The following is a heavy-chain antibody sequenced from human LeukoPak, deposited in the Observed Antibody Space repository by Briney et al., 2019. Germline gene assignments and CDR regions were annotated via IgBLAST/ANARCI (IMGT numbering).Heavy chain of an antibody. Sequence: PSETLSLTCAVYGGSFSGYYWSWIRQPPGKGLEWIGAINHSGSTNYNPSLKSRVTISVDTSKNQFSLKLSSLTAADTAVYYCARTACSGGTCYSQRGAFDIWGQGTMVTVSS. V-gene: IGHV4-34*01. CDR3: ARTACSGGTCYSQRGAFDI. CDR1: GGSFSGYY. J-gene: IGHJ3*02. CDR2: INHSGST. D-gene: IGHD2-15*01.